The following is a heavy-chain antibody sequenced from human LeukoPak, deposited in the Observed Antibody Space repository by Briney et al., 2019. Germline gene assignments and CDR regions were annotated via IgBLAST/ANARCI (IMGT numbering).Heavy chain of an antibody. J-gene: IGHJ4*02. V-gene: IGHV3-21*01. D-gene: IGHD6-6*01. Sequence: GGSLRLSCAASGFTFSSYWMNWVRQAPGRGLEWVSSISSSSYIYYADSVKGRFTISRDNAKNSLYLQMNSLRAEDTAVYYCARVGSSDFDYWGQGTLVTVSS. CDR1: GFTFSSYW. CDR2: ISSSSYI. CDR3: ARVGSSDFDY.